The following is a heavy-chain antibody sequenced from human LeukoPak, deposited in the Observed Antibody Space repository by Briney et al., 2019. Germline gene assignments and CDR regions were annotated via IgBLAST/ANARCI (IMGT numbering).Heavy chain of an antibody. CDR1: GFTVSSTC. CDR2: IKSETDGGTT. J-gene: IGHJ2*01. Sequence: PGGSLRLSCAASGFTVSSTCMSWVRQAPGKGLEWVGRIKSETDGGTTDYPAPVKGRWAISRDDSENTLYLQMNNLKPEDTAVYYCATGGHYFGLWGRGTLVTVSS. CDR3: ATGGHYFGL. V-gene: IGHV3-15*01.